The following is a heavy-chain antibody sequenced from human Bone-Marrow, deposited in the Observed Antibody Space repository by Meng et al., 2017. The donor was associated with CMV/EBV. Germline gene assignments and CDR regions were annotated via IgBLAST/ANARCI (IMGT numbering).Heavy chain of an antibody. Sequence: GGSLRLSCAASGFTFSDYYMSWIRQAPGKELEWVSYVSSTGYTIYFADSVKGRFTISRDNAKNSLYLQMSSLRAEDTAVYYCAREIGIVGGYGLDVWGQGTSVTGSS. CDR3: AREIGIVGGYGLDV. J-gene: IGHJ6*02. D-gene: IGHD2-15*01. V-gene: IGHV3-11*01. CDR1: GFTFSDYY. CDR2: VSSTGYTI.